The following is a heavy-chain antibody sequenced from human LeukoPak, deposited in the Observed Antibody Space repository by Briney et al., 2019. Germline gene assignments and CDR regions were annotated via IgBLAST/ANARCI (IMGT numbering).Heavy chain of an antibody. D-gene: IGHD6-13*01. J-gene: IGHJ5*02. CDR3: ARHVGPLAAAAYRRWFDP. Sequence: PSETLSLTCAVYGGSFSGYYWSWIRQPPGKGLEWIGEINHSGSTNYNPSLKSRVTISVDTSKNQFSLKLSSVTAADTAVYYCARHVGPLAAAAYRRWFDPWGQGTLVTVSS. V-gene: IGHV4-34*01. CDR1: GGSFSGYY. CDR2: INHSGST.